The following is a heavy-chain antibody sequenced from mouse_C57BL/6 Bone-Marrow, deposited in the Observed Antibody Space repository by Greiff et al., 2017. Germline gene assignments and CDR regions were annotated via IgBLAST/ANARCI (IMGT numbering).Heavy chain of an antibody. J-gene: IGHJ2*01. Sequence: QVQLQQPGAELVKPGASVKVSCKASGYTFTSYWMHWVKQRPGQGLEWIGRFHPSDSDTNYNQKFKGKATLTVDKSSSTAYMQLSSLTSEDSAVYYCASSSTTVVDYFDYWGQGTTLTVSS. D-gene: IGHD1-1*01. CDR1: GYTFTSYW. CDR3: ASSSTTVVDYFDY. CDR2: FHPSDSDT. V-gene: IGHV1-74*01.